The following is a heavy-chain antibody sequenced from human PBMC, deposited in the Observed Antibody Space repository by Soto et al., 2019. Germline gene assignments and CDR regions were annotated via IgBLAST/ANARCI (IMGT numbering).Heavy chain of an antibody. CDR2: ISSSGSTI. V-gene: IGHV3-48*03. J-gene: IGHJ4*02. Sequence: GGSLRLSCAASGFTFSSYEMNWVRQAPGEGLEWVSYISSSGSTIYYADSVKGRFTISRDNAKNSLYLQMNSLRAEDTAVYYCASLNFGVVTTFDYWGQGTLVTVSS. CDR3: ASLNFGVVTTFDY. D-gene: IGHD3-3*01. CDR1: GFTFSSYE.